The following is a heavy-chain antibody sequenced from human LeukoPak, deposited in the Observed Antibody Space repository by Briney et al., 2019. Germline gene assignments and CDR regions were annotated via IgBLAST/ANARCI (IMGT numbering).Heavy chain of an antibody. CDR1: GGPLSSYY. D-gene: IGHD3-22*01. CDR2: IYTSGST. J-gene: IGHJ4*02. Sequence: SETLSLTCTVSGGPLSSYYWSWIRQPPGKGLEWIGRIYTSGSTNYNPSLKSRVTMSVDTSKNQFSLKLSSVTAADTAVYYCARGLYYYDKTSWDYWGQGTLVTVSS. V-gene: IGHV4-4*07. CDR3: ARGLYYYDKTSWDY.